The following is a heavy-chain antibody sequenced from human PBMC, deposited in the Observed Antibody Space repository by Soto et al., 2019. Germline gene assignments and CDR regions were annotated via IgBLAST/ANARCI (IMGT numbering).Heavy chain of an antibody. D-gene: IGHD3-22*01. CDR2: ISSSSSYI. Sequence: GGSLRLSCAASGFTFSSYSMNWVRQAPGKGLEWVSSISSSSSYIYYADSVKGRFTISRDNAKNSLYLQMNSLREDDTAVYYCARDPFVYDSDIVPPPSRGFDYWGQGPLVTVSS. CDR1: GFTFSSYS. J-gene: IGHJ4*02. CDR3: ARDPFVYDSDIVPPPSRGFDY. V-gene: IGHV3-21*01.